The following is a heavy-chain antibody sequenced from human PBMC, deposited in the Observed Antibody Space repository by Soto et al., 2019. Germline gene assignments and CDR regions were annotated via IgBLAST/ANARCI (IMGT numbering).Heavy chain of an antibody. CDR2: IKSEADGGTT. CDR1: GLTFTNAW. J-gene: IGHJ3*02. D-gene: IGHD6-19*01. V-gene: IGHV3-15*01. Sequence: GGSLRLSCAASGLTFTNAWLNWVRQAPGKGLEWVGRIKSEADGGTTDYAAPVRGRFTISRDGAKNMLYLQINSLRTEATAVYYCSTRRSGSRGDIWGLGSMVTVS. CDR3: STRRSGSRGDI.